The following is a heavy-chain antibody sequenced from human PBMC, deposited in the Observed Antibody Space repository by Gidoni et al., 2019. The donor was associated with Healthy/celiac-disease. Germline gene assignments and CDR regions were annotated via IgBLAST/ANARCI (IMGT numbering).Heavy chain of an antibody. CDR1: GYTFTGYY. V-gene: IGHV1-2*02. D-gene: IGHD3-10*02. CDR2: INPNRGGT. J-gene: IGHJ3*01. CDR3: AVVRGVTPHPP. Sequence: QVQLVQSGAEVKKPGASVKVPCKASGYTFTGYYMHWVRQAPGQGLEWMGWINPNRGGTNYAQKFQGRVTMTRDTSISTAYMELSRLRSDDTAVYYCAVVRGVTPHPPWGQGTMVTVSS.